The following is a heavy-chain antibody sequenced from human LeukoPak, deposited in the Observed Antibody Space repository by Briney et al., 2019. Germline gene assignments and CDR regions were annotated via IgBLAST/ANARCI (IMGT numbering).Heavy chain of an antibody. Sequence: ASVKVSCKASGGTFSSYAISWVRQAPGQGLEWMGRIIPILGIANYAQKFQGRVTITADKSTSTAYMELSSLRSEDTAVYYCARCGSYYYGSGSYYNGNWFDPWGQGTLVTVSS. V-gene: IGHV1-69*04. J-gene: IGHJ5*02. CDR2: IIPILGIA. D-gene: IGHD3-10*01. CDR3: ARCGSYYYGSGSYYNGNWFDP. CDR1: GGTFSSYA.